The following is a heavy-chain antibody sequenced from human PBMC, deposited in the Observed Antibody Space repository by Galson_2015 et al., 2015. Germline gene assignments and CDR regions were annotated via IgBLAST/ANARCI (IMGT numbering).Heavy chain of an antibody. D-gene: IGHD3-16*01. J-gene: IGHJ4*02. V-gene: IGHV3-9*01. CDR3: AKVDRDYVWGSPGYFDY. CDR1: GFTFDDYA. CDR2: FSWNSGSI. Sequence: SLRLSCAASGFTFDDYAMHWVRQAPGKGLEWVSGFSWNSGSIGYADSVKGRFTISRDNAKNSLYLQMNSLRAEDTALYYCAKVDRDYVWGSPGYFDYWGQGTLVTVSS.